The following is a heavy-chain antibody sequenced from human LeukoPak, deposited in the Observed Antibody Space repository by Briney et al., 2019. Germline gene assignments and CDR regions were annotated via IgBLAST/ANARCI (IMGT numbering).Heavy chain of an antibody. J-gene: IGHJ4*02. CDR1: GFTFSSYW. D-gene: IGHD3-16*01. Sequence: QSGGSLRLSCAASGFTFSSYWMHWVRQAPGKGLVWVSRINSDGSSTSYADSVKGRFTISRDNSKNTLYLQMNSLRAEDTAVYYCAKDIWGASTDYWGQGALVTVSS. V-gene: IGHV3-74*01. CDR3: AKDIWGASTDY. CDR2: INSDGSST.